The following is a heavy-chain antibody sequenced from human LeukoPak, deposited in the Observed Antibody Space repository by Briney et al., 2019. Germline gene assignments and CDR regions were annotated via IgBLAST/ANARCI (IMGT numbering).Heavy chain of an antibody. CDR3: ARQVYRGSGHSSGYYGPYFDY. Sequence: PSETLSPTCTVSGGSISTSSYSWGWIRQPPGKGLEWIGSIYSGGSTYYNPSLKSRVSFSVDTSNNQFSLKLNSVTAADTSLYFCARQVYRGSGHSSGYYGPYFDYWGQGTLVTVSS. J-gene: IGHJ4*02. CDR2: IYSGGST. CDR1: GGSISTSSYS. D-gene: IGHD3-22*01. V-gene: IGHV4-39*01.